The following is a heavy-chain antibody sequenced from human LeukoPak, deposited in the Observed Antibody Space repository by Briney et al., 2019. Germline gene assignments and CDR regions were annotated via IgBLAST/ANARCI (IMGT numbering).Heavy chain of an antibody. J-gene: IGHJ6*02. CDR2: LCRNGQYK. V-gene: IGHV3-23*01. Sequence: PGGSLRLSCAASGFNFTDYSMSWVRQAPGKGLDWVAGLCRNGQYKYYADSVKGRFTISRDKSKDTVSLQMNSLRAEDSAIYFCVKDRPCETCMPMDAWGQGTTVTVSS. D-gene: IGHD2-2*01. CDR1: GFNFTDYS. CDR3: VKDRPCETCMPMDA.